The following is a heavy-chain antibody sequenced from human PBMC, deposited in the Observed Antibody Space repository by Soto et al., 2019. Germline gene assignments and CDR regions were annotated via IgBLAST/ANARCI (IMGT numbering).Heavy chain of an antibody. Sequence: LGESLKISCKTSGYRFTNYWIGWVRQMPGKGLEWMGIIYPGDSDTRYSSSFQGQVTISADKSISTAYLQWSSLKASDTAMYYCAGGGVRGVITRTRDYYGMDVWGQGTTVTVSS. CDR3: AGGGVRGVITRTRDYYGMDV. CDR2: IYPGDSDT. J-gene: IGHJ6*02. V-gene: IGHV5-51*01. CDR1: GYRFTNYW. D-gene: IGHD3-10*01.